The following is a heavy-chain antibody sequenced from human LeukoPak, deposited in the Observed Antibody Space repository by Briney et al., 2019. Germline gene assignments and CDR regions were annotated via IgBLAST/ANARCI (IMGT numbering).Heavy chain of an antibody. Sequence: SETLSLTCIVSGGSISRYYWSWMRPPAGKGLEWIGRIYTSGSTNYNPSLKSGVTISVDKSKNQFSLKLWSVTAADTAVYYCASTAVGVVYYYYYYIDVWGKGTTVTVSS. CDR1: GGSISRYY. D-gene: IGHD3-3*01. CDR2: IYTSGST. CDR3: ASTAVGVVYYYYYYIDV. V-gene: IGHV4-4*07. J-gene: IGHJ6*03.